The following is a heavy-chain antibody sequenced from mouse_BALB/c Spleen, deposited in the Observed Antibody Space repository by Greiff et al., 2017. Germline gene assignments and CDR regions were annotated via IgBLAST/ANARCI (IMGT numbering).Heavy chain of an antibody. CDR1: GFSLTSYG. J-gene: IGHJ3*01. CDR3: ARGSNSFAY. V-gene: IGHV2-2*02. CDR2: IWSGGST. Sequence: VKLQESGPGLVQPSQSLSITCTVSGFSLTSYGVHWVRQSPGKGLEWLGVIWSGGSTDYNAAFISRLSISKDNSTSQVFFKMNSLQANDTAIYYCARGSNSFAYWGQGTLVTVSA. D-gene: IGHD4-1*01.